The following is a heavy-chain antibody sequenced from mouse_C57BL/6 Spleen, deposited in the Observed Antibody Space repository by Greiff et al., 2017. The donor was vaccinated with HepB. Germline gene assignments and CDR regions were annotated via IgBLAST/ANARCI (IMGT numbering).Heavy chain of an antibody. CDR2: IYPGSGNT. CDR1: GYTFTDYY. CDR3: ARQAGSSSSWFAY. Sequence: VHLVESGAELVRPGASVKLSCKASGYTFTDYYINWVKQRPGQGLEWIARIYPGSGNTYYNEKFKGKATLTAEKSSSTAYMQLSSLTSEDSAVYFCARQAGSSSSWFAYWGQGTLVTVSA. V-gene: IGHV1-76*01. D-gene: IGHD1-1*01. J-gene: IGHJ3*01.